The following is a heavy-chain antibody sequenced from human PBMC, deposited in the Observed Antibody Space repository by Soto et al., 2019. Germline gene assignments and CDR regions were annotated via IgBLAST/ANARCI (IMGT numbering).Heavy chain of an antibody. CDR2: INPSGGST. V-gene: IGHV1-46*01. J-gene: IGHJ4*02. Sequence: QVQLVQSGAEVKKPGASVKVSCKASGYTFTSYYMHWVRQAPGQGLEWMGIINPSGGSTSYAQKFQGRVPMTRDTSTSTVYLELRSLRSEYTAVYYCASAFFGRYGVYYWGQGTLVTGSS. CDR3: ASAFFGRYGVYY. CDR1: GYTFTSYY. D-gene: IGHD5-18*01.